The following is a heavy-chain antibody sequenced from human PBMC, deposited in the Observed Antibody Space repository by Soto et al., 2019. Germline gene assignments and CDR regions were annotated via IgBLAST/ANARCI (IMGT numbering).Heavy chain of an antibody. CDR1: GFTFSSYW. V-gene: IGHV3-30*18. J-gene: IGHJ6*02. CDR3: AKDQYCSSTSCYAFGPNYYYGMDV. D-gene: IGHD2-2*01. CDR2: ISYDGSNN. Sequence: GGSLRRSCAASGFTFSSYWMHWVRQAPGKGLVWVAVISYDGSNNYYADSVKGRFTISRDNSKNTLYLQMNSPRAEDTAVYYCAKDQYCSSTSCYAFGPNYYYGMDVWGQGTTVTVSS.